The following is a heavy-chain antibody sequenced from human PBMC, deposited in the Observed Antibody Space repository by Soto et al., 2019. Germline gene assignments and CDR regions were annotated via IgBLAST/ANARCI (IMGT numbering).Heavy chain of an antibody. V-gene: IGHV3-48*01. CDR2: ISTSGSTI. CDR1: GFIFSSYT. CDR3: ARDLAAGAY. D-gene: IGHD6-13*01. J-gene: IGHJ4*02. Sequence: EVQLVESGGGLVQPGGSLRLSRAASGFIFSSYTMNWVRQAPGKGLEWVSYISTSGSTIYYADSVKGRFTISRDNAKNSLYLQMNSLRAEDTAVYYCARDLAAGAYWGQGALVTVSS.